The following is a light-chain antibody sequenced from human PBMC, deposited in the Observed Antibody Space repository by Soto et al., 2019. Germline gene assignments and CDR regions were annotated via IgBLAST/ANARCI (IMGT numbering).Light chain of an antibody. V-gene: IGKV1-33*01. CDR2: DAS. CDR3: QQYENLPT. Sequence: IQMTRSPSSLFAPVLDRCTNSFQASQNINNYLNWYQQKPGRAPKLLIYDASNLEAGVPSRFRGSGSGTDFTFTISRLQPEDIATYYCQQYENLPTFGQGTRLEI. J-gene: IGKJ5*01. CDR1: QNINNY.